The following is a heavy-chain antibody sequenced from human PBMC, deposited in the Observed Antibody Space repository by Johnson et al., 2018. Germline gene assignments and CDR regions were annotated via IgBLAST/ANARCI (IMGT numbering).Heavy chain of an antibody. CDR1: GFTFDDYA. D-gene: IGHD3-10*01. V-gene: IGHV3-9*01. Sequence: EVQLLESGGGLVQPGRSLRLSCAASGFTFDDYAMYWVRQAPGKGLPWVSGISWNSVYIGYADSVKGRSTISRDNSENTLDLQMNSLRAEDTAVYYGAKDTIAGIYYYFYMDVWGKGTTVTVSS. CDR2: ISWNSVYI. J-gene: IGHJ6*03. CDR3: AKDTIAGIYYYFYMDV.